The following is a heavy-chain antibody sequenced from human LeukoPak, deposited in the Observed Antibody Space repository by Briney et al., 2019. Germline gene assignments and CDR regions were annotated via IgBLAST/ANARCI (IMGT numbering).Heavy chain of an antibody. CDR1: GFTFSSYS. J-gene: IGHJ5*02. CDR2: ITRSNYI. CDR3: AGWYDSNGYA. D-gene: IGHD3-22*01. V-gene: IGHV3-21*04. Sequence: PGGSLRLSCAASGFTFSSYSMNWVRQAPGKGLEWVSSITRSNYIYYADSVKGRFTISRDNSKNTLYLQMNNLRVEDTAVYYCAGWYDSNGYAWGQGTLVTVSS.